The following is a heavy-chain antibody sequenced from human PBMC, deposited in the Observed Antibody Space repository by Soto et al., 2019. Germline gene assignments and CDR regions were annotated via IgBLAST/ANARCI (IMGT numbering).Heavy chain of an antibody. J-gene: IGHJ5*02. D-gene: IGHD6-13*01. CDR2: IYYSGST. Sequence: PSETLSLTCTVSGGSISSYYWSWIRQPPGKGLEWIGYIYYSGSTNYNPSLKSRVTISVDTSKNQFSLKLSSVTAADTAVYYCARGTNIAAAGTENNWFDAWGQGTLVTVSS. V-gene: IGHV4-59*01. CDR1: GGSISSYY. CDR3: ARGTNIAAAGTENNWFDA.